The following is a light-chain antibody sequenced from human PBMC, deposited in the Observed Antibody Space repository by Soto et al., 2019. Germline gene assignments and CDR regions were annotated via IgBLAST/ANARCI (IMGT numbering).Light chain of an antibody. J-gene: IGLJ2*01. CDR2: ENI. CDR1: SSDVGAYDL. CDR3: CSYAGNRIFI. V-gene: IGLV2-23*01. Sequence: QSVLTQPASASGSPGQSITISCIGTSSDVGAYDLVSWYQQHPGTAPRLIIYENIRRPSTISSRFSGSKSGNTASLTISGLRAEDEANYHCCSYAGNRIFIFGGGTKVTVL.